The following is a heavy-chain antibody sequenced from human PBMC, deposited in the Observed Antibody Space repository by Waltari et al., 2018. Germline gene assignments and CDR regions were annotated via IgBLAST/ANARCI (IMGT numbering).Heavy chain of an antibody. J-gene: IGHJ6*03. CDR1: GLTFSNSA. CDR2: IRYDGSNK. D-gene: IGHD4-17*01. V-gene: IGHV3-30*02. Sequence: QVQLVDAGGGEVPPGGALRLSCAASGLTFSNSAMPWVRQAPGQGLESVAFIRYDGSNKYYADSVKGRFTVSRDNSKNTLHLQMNSLRVEDTAVYYCAKGSTVTTIDYYYIDVWGKGTTVTVSS. CDR3: AKGSTVTTIDYYYIDV.